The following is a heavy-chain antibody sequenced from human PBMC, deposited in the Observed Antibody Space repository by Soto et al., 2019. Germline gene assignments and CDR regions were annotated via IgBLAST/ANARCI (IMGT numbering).Heavy chain of an antibody. V-gene: IGHV1-18*01. CDR3: ARDPGFRSDY. D-gene: IGHD3-9*01. J-gene: IGHJ4*02. CDR1: VYTFSSYD. CDR2: ISAYNGNT. Sequence: ASVKVSCKASVYTFSSYDINWLRQAPGQGLEWMGWISAYNGNTNYAQKLQGRATMTTDTSTSTAYMELRSLRSDDTAVYYCARDPGFRSDYWGQGTLVTVSS.